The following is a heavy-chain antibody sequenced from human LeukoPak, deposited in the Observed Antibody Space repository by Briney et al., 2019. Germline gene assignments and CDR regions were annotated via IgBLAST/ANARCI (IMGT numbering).Heavy chain of an antibody. Sequence: PGGSLRLSCAAFGFTFSSYAMSWVRQAPGKGLEWVAVISYDGSNKYYADSVKGRFTISRDNSKNTLYLQMNSLRAEDTAVYYCARGLMWIQLWSVFDYWGQGTLVTVSS. V-gene: IGHV3-30*04. D-gene: IGHD5-18*01. CDR3: ARGLMWIQLWSVFDY. CDR2: ISYDGSNK. CDR1: GFTFSSYA. J-gene: IGHJ4*02.